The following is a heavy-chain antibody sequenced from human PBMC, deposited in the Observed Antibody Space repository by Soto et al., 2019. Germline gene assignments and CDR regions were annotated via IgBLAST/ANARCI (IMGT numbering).Heavy chain of an antibody. D-gene: IGHD6-6*01. CDR1: GYTFNSYG. CDR3: ARDVLYSTSADRRFEP. Sequence: QVQLVQSGGEVKKPGASLRVSCKASGYTFNSYGISWVRQAPGQGLEWMGWLNTYNGNTNYAQKFQGRVSMTTDTSTLTAYLELRSLGSDDTAVYYCARDVLYSTSADRRFEPWGQGTLVTVSS. V-gene: IGHV1-18*01. CDR2: LNTYNGNT. J-gene: IGHJ5*02.